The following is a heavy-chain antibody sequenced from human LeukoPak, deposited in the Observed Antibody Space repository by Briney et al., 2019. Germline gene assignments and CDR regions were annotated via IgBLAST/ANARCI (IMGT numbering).Heavy chain of an antibody. Sequence: SETLSLICTVSGGPISSCYWSWLRQPAGRGLEWIGRIYSSGGTNYNPSLKSRVTMSVDTSKNQFSLKLSSVTAADTAVYYCARDPGILTGYYYFDYWGQGTLVTVSS. CDR2: IYSSGGT. D-gene: IGHD3-9*01. J-gene: IGHJ4*02. V-gene: IGHV4-4*07. CDR3: ARDPGILTGYYYFDY. CDR1: GGPISSCY.